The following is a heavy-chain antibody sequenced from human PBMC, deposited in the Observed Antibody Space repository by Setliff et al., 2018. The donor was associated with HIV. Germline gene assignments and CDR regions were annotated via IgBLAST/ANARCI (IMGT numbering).Heavy chain of an antibody. V-gene: IGHV5-10-1*01. D-gene: IGHD2-15*01. CDR2: IDPSDSYT. CDR1: GYSFTSYW. Sequence: GESLKISCQGSGYSFTSYWISWVRQMPGKGLEWMGRIDPSDSYTNYSPSFQGHVTISADKSISTAYLQWSSLKASDTAIYYCARHKNGGYSLDNWGQGTLVTVSS. J-gene: IGHJ4*02. CDR3: ARHKNGGYSLDN.